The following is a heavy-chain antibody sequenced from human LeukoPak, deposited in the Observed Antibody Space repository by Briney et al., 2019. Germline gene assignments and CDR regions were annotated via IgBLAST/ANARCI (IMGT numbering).Heavy chain of an antibody. J-gene: IGHJ5*01. CDR3: ARRSSGWYDF. CDR2: ISAYNGNT. D-gene: IGHD6-19*01. V-gene: IGHV1-18*01. Sequence: XVXQAPGQXXEWMGWISAYNGNTNYAQKLQGRVTMTTDTSTSTAYMELRSLRSDDTAVYYCARRSSGWYDFWGQGTLVTVSS.